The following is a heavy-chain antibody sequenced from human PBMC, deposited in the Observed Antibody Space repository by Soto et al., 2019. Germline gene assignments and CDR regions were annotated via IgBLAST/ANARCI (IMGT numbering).Heavy chain of an antibody. D-gene: IGHD3-10*01. Sequence: QVQLHQWGTGLLKPSETLSLTCNVSGASFNDNHWSWIRQSPGKGLDWIGDINHAGDTYYNPSLXXXLXISVXTSXSXFXXXLSSVTAADTAVYYCARGPRNAPMIRGIIGLFGPWGQGTLVTVSS. V-gene: IGHV4-34*01. CDR1: GASFNDNH. J-gene: IGHJ5*02. CDR2: INHAGDT. CDR3: ARGPRNAPMIRGIIGLFGP.